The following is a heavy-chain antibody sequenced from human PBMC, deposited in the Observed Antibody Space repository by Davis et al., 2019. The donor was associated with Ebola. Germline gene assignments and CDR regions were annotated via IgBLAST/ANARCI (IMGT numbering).Heavy chain of an antibody. CDR1: GYTFTTYI. Sequence: AASVKASCKASGYTFTTYIISWVRQAPGQGLEWMGWISAYNGDTNYAQKFQGRVTMTTDTSTSTAYMELRSLRSDDTAVYYCARKYGDYDYYYYGMDVWGQGTTVTVSS. J-gene: IGHJ6*02. V-gene: IGHV1-18*01. CDR3: ARKYGDYDYYYYGMDV. CDR2: ISAYNGDT. D-gene: IGHD4-17*01.